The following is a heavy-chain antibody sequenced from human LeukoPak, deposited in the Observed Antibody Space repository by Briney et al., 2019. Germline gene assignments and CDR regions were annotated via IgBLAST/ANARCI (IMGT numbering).Heavy chain of an antibody. CDR1: GYTFTGYY. CDR3: ARDLDILTGYRYQFDY. D-gene: IGHD3-9*01. Sequence: ASVKVSRKASGYTFTGYYMHWVRQAPGQGLEWMGWINPNSGGTNYPPKFQGRVTMTRDTSINTVYMELSRLGSDDTAVYYCARDLDILTGYRYQFDYWGQGTLVTVSS. J-gene: IGHJ4*02. CDR2: INPNSGGT. V-gene: IGHV1-2*02.